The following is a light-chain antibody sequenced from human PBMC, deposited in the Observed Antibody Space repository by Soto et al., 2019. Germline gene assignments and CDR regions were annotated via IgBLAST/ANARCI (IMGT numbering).Light chain of an antibody. V-gene: IGKV1-39*01. Sequence: DVQMTQSPSSLSASVGDRVTITCRASQNIKNYLSWYQQRPGKAPRVVIFAATLLQSGVPSTFSGSGSGTEFTLTISSLHPDDFATDYCLQSHSTPLTFGQGTRL. CDR2: AAT. CDR3: LQSHSTPLT. J-gene: IGKJ5*01. CDR1: QNIKNY.